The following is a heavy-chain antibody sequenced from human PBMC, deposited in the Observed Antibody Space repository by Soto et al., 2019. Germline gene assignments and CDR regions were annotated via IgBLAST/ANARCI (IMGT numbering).Heavy chain of an antibody. D-gene: IGHD3-22*01. CDR2: IDPRDSYP. Sequence: PGESLKISCKASGYSFTSYWISWVRQTPGKGLEWVARIDPRDSYPNYSPSFEGHVTISADQSLSTVYLHWSSLKASDTAIYYCARGGYDSTFYWYFGPWGQLPVVTVSS. CDR1: GYSFTSYW. V-gene: IGHV5-10-1*01. CDR3: ARGGYDSTFYWYFGP. J-gene: IGHJ5*02.